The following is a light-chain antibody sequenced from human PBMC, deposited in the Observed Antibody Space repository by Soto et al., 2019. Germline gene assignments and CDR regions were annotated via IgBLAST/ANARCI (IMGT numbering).Light chain of an antibody. CDR1: SSDVGGYNY. V-gene: IGLV2-11*01. CDR3: CSYAGGPYV. J-gene: IGLJ1*01. CDR2: EVS. Sequence: QYALTQPRSVSGSPGQSVTISCTGTSSDVGGYNYVSWYQQYPGKAPKLMIYEVSKRPSRVPDRFSGSKSGNTAFLTISGVQAEDEADYYCCSYAGGPYVFGTGTKVTVL.